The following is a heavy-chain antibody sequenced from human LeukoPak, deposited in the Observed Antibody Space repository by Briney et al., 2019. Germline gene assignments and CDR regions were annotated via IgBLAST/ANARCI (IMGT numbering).Heavy chain of an antibody. CDR1: GGTFSSYA. V-gene: IGHV1-69*01. CDR3: ARDRGYCSSTSCYLDY. Sequence: GSSVKVSCKASGGTFSSYAISWVRQAPGQGLEWMGGVIPIFGTANYAQKFQGRVTITADESTSTAYMELSSLRSEDTAVYYCARDRGYCSSTSCYLDYWGQGNLVTVSS. CDR2: VIPIFGTA. J-gene: IGHJ4*02. D-gene: IGHD2-2*01.